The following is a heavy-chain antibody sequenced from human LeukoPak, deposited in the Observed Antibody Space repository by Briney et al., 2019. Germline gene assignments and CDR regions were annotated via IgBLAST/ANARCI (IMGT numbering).Heavy chain of an antibody. CDR1: CGSISSYY. V-gene: IGHV4-59*01. D-gene: IGHD2-2*01. Sequence: SETLSLPCTVSCGSISSYYWSWVRQPPGKGLEWIGYIYYSGSTNYNPSLKSRVTISVDTSKNQFSLKLSSVTAADTAVYYCARLYHCSSTSCSNPYGMDVWGQGTTVTVSS. CDR2: IYYSGST. CDR3: ARLYHCSSTSCSNPYGMDV. J-gene: IGHJ6*02.